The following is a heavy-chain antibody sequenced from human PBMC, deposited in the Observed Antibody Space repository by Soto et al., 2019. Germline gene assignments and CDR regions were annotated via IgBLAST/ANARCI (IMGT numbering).Heavy chain of an antibody. Sequence: EVQLLESGGALVQPGGSLTLSCAASGFTFSSDAMTWVRLAPGRGLEWVSAISGSGGITYYADSVKGRFTISRDNSTNTVYVHMNRLSAEDPAVYYCAKGAADGGKSLLFDCWGQGTLVTVSS. CDR1: GFTFSSDA. D-gene: IGHD3-10*01. CDR3: AKGAADGGKSLLFDC. V-gene: IGHV3-23*01. J-gene: IGHJ4*02. CDR2: ISGSGGIT.